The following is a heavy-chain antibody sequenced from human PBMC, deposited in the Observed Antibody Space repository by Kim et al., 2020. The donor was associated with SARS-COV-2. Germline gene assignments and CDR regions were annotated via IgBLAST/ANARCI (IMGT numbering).Heavy chain of an antibody. Sequence: ASVKVSCKTSGYTFTDNGLSWVRQAPGQGLEWMGWISADSGETKNAQKFQGRVTMTRDTSTSTAYMELRSLRSDDTAVYYCVRDKDYSFDMWGQGTKVTVSS. D-gene: IGHD4-17*01. CDR1: GYTFTDNG. CDR3: VRDKDYSFDM. CDR2: ISADSGET. V-gene: IGHV1-18*01. J-gene: IGHJ3*02.